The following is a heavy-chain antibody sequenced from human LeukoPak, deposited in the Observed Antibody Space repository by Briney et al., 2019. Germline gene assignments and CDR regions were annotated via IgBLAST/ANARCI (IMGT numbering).Heavy chain of an antibody. CDR3: VKDSLDYGGDSGWHFDL. D-gene: IGHD4-23*01. V-gene: IGHV3-9*01. CDR2: ISWNSESI. CDR1: GFTFYDYG. J-gene: IGHJ2*01. Sequence: SLRLSCAASGFTFYDYGMHWVRQVPGKGLEWVSGISWNSESIGYADSVKGRFTISRDNANNSLYLQMNSLRADDTAFYYCVKDSLDYGGDSGWHFDLWGRGTLVTVSS.